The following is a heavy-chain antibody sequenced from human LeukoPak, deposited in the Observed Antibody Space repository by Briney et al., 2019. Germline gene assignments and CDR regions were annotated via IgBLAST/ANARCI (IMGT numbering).Heavy chain of an antibody. CDR2: VHSSVGT. D-gene: IGHD5-18*01. J-gene: IGHJ4*02. CDR1: GGSMNTYY. Sequence: SETLSVTCTVSGGSMNTYYWTWIRQTAGGGLEWIGQVHSSVGTTYNPSLRSRVSLSLDTSKNHFSLRLASVTAADTAVYFCARERDHGYSYGHVLDFWGQGIPVTVSS. V-gene: IGHV4-4*07. CDR3: ARERDHGYSYGHVLDF.